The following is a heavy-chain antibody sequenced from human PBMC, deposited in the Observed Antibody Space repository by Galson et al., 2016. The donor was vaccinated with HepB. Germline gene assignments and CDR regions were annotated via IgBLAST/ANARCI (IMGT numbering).Heavy chain of an antibody. Sequence: SVKVSCKASGYIYSSYGISWVRQAPGQGLEWIGWISTYNRNTNYAQNFQDRVTMTTDTSTSTAYLHLRSLRSDDMAVYYCARVDSGASYYYGMDVWGQGTTVTVSS. V-gene: IGHV1-18*03. CDR3: ARVDSGASYYYGMDV. CDR2: ISTYNRNT. CDR1: GYIYSSYG. D-gene: IGHD5-12*01. J-gene: IGHJ6*02.